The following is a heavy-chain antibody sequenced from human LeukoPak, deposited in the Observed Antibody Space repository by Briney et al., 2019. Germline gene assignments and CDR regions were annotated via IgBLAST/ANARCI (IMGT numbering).Heavy chain of an antibody. Sequence: SETLSLTCTVSGGSISNYFWSWIRQPPGKGLEWIGEINHSGSTNYNPSLKSRVTISVDTSKNQFSLKLSSVTAADTAVYYCARGVNYDSSGYYSPPWGQGALVTVSS. V-gene: IGHV4-34*01. CDR1: GGSISNYF. D-gene: IGHD3-22*01. CDR3: ARGVNYDSSGYYSPP. J-gene: IGHJ5*02. CDR2: INHSGST.